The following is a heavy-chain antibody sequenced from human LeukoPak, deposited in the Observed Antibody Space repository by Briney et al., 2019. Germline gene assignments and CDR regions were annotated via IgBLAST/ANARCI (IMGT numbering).Heavy chain of an antibody. Sequence: GGSLRLSCAASGFTFSSYEMNWVRQAPGKGLEWVSYISSSGSTIYYADSVKGRFTISRDNAKNSLYLQMNSLRAEDTAVYYCARVGSAETYFLDVWYYFDYWGQGTLATVSS. CDR3: ARVGSAETYFLDVWYYFDY. V-gene: IGHV3-48*03. CDR1: GFTFSSYE. J-gene: IGHJ4*02. D-gene: IGHD2/OR15-2a*01. CDR2: ISSSGSTI.